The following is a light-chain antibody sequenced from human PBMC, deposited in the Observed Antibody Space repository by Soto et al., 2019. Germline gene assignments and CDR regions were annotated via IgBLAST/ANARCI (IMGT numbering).Light chain of an antibody. Sequence: QSSLPQPASLSGSPGQSITISCTGTSSDIGAYDYASWFQQHAGKAPKLMISEVNNRPSGVSNRFSGSKSGNTASLTISGLQAEDEAVYYCSSYASSGGHNYVFATGTKVTV. J-gene: IGLJ1*01. CDR3: SSYASSGGHNYV. CDR1: SSDIGAYDY. CDR2: EVN. V-gene: IGLV2-14*01.